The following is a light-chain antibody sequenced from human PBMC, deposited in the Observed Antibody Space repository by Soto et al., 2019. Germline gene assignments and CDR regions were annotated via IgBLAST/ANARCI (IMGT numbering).Light chain of an antibody. CDR3: GTCDNSLISAYL. J-gene: IGLJ1*01. V-gene: IGLV2-14*01. CDR2: EVS. Sequence: QSVLTQPPSVSGSPGQSITISCTGTSSDVGGYDYVSWYQQHPGKAPKLMIYEVSNRPSGVSNRFSGSKSGNTASLTISGPQPYDDVDYYCGTCDNSLISAYLFRTGTTVAVL. CDR1: SSDVGGYDY.